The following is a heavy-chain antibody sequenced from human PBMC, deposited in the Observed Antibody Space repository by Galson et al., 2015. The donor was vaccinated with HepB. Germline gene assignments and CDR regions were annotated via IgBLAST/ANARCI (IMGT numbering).Heavy chain of an antibody. J-gene: IGHJ4*02. V-gene: IGHV3-30-3*01. Sequence: SLRLSCAASGFIFSNYAFHWVRQTPGKGLEWVAVISYDGSNKFYADSVKGRFTVSRDNSKNTLSLQMNSLRAEDTAVYYCASGSYFRPHFDNWGQGTLVTVSS. D-gene: IGHD1-26*01. CDR2: ISYDGSNK. CDR3: ASGSYFRPHFDN. CDR1: GFIFSNYA.